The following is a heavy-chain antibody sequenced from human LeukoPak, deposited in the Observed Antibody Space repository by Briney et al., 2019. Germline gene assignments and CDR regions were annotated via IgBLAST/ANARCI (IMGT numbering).Heavy chain of an antibody. CDR2: IIPIFGIA. Sequence: SVKVSCKASGGTFSSYAISWVRQAPGQGIEWMGRIIPIFGIANYAQKFQGRVTITADKSTSTAYMELSSLRSEDTAVYYCARDGCSSTSCYTGYYYYGMDVWGQGTTVTVSS. CDR3: ARDGCSSTSCYTGYYYYGMDV. V-gene: IGHV1-69*04. J-gene: IGHJ6*02. D-gene: IGHD2-2*02. CDR1: GGTFSSYA.